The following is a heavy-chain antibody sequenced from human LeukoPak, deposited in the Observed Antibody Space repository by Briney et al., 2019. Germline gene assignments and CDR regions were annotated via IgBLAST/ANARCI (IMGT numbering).Heavy chain of an antibody. CDR2: INTNTGNP. Sequence: ASVKVSCKASGYTFTTYAMHWVRQAPGQGLEWMGWINTNTGNPTFAQGFTGRFVFSLDTSVSTAYLQISSLKAEDTALYFCARDSAPWNDFAFDIWGQGTMVTVSS. D-gene: IGHD1-1*01. J-gene: IGHJ3*02. V-gene: IGHV7-4-1*02. CDR1: GYTFTTYA. CDR3: ARDSAPWNDFAFDI.